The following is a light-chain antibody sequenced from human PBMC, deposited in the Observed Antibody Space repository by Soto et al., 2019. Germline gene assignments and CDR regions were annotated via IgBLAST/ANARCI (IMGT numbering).Light chain of an antibody. CDR1: QSVSNSY. CDR2: GAS. V-gene: IGKV3-20*01. Sequence: EVVLSQSPVSLSFSSGDTASISSRASQSVSNSYLAWYQQKPGQAPRXXIYGASSRETGIPDRFSGSGAGTEFTLTISRLEPEDVEVYYCQQYGSSTRTFGQGTKVDIK. J-gene: IGKJ1*01. CDR3: QQYGSSTRT.